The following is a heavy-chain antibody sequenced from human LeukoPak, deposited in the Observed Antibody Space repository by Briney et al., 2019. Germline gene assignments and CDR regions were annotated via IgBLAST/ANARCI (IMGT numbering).Heavy chain of an antibody. V-gene: IGHV3-11*06. CDR1: GFIFSDYY. J-gene: IGHJ4*02. CDR2: ISGSNSYI. D-gene: IGHD1-1*01. CDR3: ARALTTLTYEGY. Sequence: PGGSLRLSCAASGFIFSDYYMSWIRQAPGKGLEWVSSISGSNSYIFYADSVKGRFTVSRDNAKDSLYLQMNSLRAEDTAMYYCARALTTLTYEGYWGQGTLVTVSS.